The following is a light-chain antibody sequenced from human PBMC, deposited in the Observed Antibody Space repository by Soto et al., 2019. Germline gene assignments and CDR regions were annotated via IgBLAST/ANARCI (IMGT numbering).Light chain of an antibody. Sequence: DIQMTQSPSSLSASVGDRVTITCRASRKINTYLNWYQQRPGKAPNLLIYATSTLKTGVPSRFSGSASATDFTLTINNLQPEDFATYFCQQGYSTPYTFGQGTKLEI. CDR2: ATS. CDR3: QQGYSTPYT. J-gene: IGKJ2*01. CDR1: RKINTY. V-gene: IGKV1-39*01.